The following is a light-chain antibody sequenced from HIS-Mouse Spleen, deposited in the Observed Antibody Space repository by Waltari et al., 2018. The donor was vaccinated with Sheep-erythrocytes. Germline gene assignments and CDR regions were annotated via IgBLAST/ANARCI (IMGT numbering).Light chain of an antibody. CDR1: SSDVGGYNY. V-gene: IGLV2-14*03. Sequence: QSALNQPASVSGSPGQSITISCTGTSSDVGGYNYVSWYQQHPGKAPKLMIYDVSKRPSGVSDRVSGSKAGNTASLTISGLQAEDEADYYCSSYTSSSTSWVFGGGTKLTVL. CDR3: SSYTSSSTSWV. CDR2: DVS. J-gene: IGLJ3*02.